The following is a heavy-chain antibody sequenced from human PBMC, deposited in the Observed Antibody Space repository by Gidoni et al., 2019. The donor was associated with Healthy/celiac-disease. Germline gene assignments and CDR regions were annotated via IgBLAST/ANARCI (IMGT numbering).Heavy chain of an antibody. V-gene: IGHV3-15*01. CDR1: GFPFSNAW. D-gene: IGHD6-13*01. CDR2: IKSKTDGGTT. Sequence: EVQLVESGGGLVKPGGSLRLSCASSGFPFSNAWMSWVRQAPGKGLEWVGRIKSKTDGGTTDYAAPVKGRFTISRDDSKNTLYLQMNSLKTEDTAVYYCTTPGSSSWYDYWGQGTLVTVSS. CDR3: TTPGSSSWYDY. J-gene: IGHJ4*02.